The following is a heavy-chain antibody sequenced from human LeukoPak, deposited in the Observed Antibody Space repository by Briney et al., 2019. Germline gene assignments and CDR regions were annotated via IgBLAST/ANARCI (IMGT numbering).Heavy chain of an antibody. CDR2: ISAYNGNT. CDR3: ARAGELLLAYYYYYGMDV. V-gene: IGHV1-18*01. Sequence: ASVKVSCKASRYTFTSYGISWVRQAPGQGLEWMGWISAYNGNTNYAQKLQGRVTMTTDTSTSTAYMELRSLRSDDTAVYYCARAGELLLAYYYYYGMDVWGQGTTVTASS. D-gene: IGHD2-15*01. J-gene: IGHJ6*02. CDR1: RYTFTSYG.